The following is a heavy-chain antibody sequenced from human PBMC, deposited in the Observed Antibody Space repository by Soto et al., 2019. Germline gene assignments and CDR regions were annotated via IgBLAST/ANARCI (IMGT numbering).Heavy chain of an antibody. D-gene: IGHD2-8*01. CDR2: ISYDGSNK. V-gene: IGHV3-30-3*01. J-gene: IGHJ6*02. CDR3: STDTLSDIVIIVYSTESHAMDV. Sequence: GGSLRLSCAASGISFSRKAMHWVRQAPGKGLEWVSIISYDGSNKYYADSVKGRFTIARDNSKNTPYLQMNSLRAEDTAVYYCSTDTLSDIVIIVYSTESHAMDVWAQGPTRTVS. CDR1: GISFSRKA.